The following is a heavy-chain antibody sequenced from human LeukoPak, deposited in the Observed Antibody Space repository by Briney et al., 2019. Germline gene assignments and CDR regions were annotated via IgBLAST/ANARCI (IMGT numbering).Heavy chain of an antibody. Sequence: PGGSLRLSCAASGFTVSSNYMSWVRQAPGKGLEWVSVIYSGGSTYYADSVKGRFTISRDNSKNTLYLQMNSLRAGDTAVYYCARAPPYSSASWGYYGMDVWGQGTTVTVSS. CDR3: ARAPPYSSASWGYYGMDV. CDR1: GFTVSSNY. D-gene: IGHD6-6*01. V-gene: IGHV3-53*01. J-gene: IGHJ6*02. CDR2: IYSGGST.